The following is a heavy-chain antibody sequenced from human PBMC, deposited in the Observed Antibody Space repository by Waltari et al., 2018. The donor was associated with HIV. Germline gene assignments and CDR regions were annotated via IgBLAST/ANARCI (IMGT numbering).Heavy chain of an antibody. CDR1: GFTFSSYW. CDR2: INSDGSST. CDR3: ARLSDTYYYDSSPKNHMDV. J-gene: IGHJ6*02. V-gene: IGHV3-74*01. D-gene: IGHD3-22*01. Sequence: EVQLVESGGGILQPGGSLRLSCEASGFTFSSYWMHWVRHGPGKGLVWVSRINSDGSSTSYADSVKGRFTISRDNARNTLYLQMNSLRAEDTAVYYCARLSDTYYYDSSPKNHMDVWGQGTTVTVSS.